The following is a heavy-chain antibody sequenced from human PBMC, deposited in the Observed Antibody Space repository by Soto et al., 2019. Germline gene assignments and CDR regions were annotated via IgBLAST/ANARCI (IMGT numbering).Heavy chain of an antibody. CDR2: IDHDGPT. J-gene: IGHJ4*02. Sequence: EVQLVESGGGLVQPGGSLRLSCAGSGFTFSNYWMYWVRQAPGKGLEWVSRIDHDGPTDYADSVRGRLTISRDNTANTLYLQMRSLRPEDMAVYYCVRDSHGDYWVQGTLVTVSS. V-gene: IGHV3-74*01. CDR1: GFTFSNYW. CDR3: VRDSHGDY.